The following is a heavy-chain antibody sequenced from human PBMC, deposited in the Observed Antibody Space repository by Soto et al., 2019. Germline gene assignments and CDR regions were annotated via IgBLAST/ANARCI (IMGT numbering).Heavy chain of an antibody. J-gene: IGHJ4*02. V-gene: IGHV4-30-2*01. CDR1: GGSISSGGYS. CDR2: IYHSGST. Sequence: TLSLTCAVSGGSISSGGYSWSWIRQPPGKGLEWIGYIYHSGSTYYNPSLKSRVTISVDRSKNQFSLKLSSVTAADTAVYYCARVRNCSGGSCYPIDYWGQGTLVTVSS. CDR3: ARVRNCSGGSCYPIDY. D-gene: IGHD2-15*01.